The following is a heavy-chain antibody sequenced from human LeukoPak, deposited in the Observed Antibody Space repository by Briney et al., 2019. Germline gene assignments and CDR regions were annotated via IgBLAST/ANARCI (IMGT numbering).Heavy chain of an antibody. CDR1: GGSFSGFY. D-gene: IGHD5-18*01. J-gene: IGHJ6*03. CDR2: INHSGGT. V-gene: IGHV4-34*01. Sequence: NPSETLSLTCAVYGGSFSGFYWSWIRQTPGKGLEWIRDINHSGGTNYIPSLKSRVTISVDTSKNQFSLKLSSVTAADTAVYYCARTTEGGYTYDYFYYYYMDVWGKGTTVTISS. CDR3: ARTTEGGYTYDYFYYYYMDV.